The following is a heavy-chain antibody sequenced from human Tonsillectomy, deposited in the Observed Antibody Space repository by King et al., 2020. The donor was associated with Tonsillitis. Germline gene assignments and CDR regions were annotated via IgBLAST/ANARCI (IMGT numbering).Heavy chain of an antibody. Sequence: VQLVESGGDLVQPGGSLRLSCAASGFTLSSHGMTWVRQAPGKGLEWVSGVSGGGSTFYADSVKGRVTISSDSSKNTLELQMNSLRAEDTAPYYCAKGYWGNRLDDWGQGTLVTVSS. CDR2: VSGGGST. CDR3: AKGYWGNRLDD. D-gene: IGHD7-27*01. V-gene: IGHV3-23*04. J-gene: IGHJ4*02. CDR1: GFTLSSHG.